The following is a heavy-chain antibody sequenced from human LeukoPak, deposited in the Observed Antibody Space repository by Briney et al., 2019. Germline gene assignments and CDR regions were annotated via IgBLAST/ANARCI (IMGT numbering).Heavy chain of an antibody. J-gene: IGHJ4*02. V-gene: IGHV3-72*01. CDR1: GFTFSDHF. CDR2: SRNKAKSYTT. D-gene: IGHD6-19*01. CDR3: VRVGSVAGSDYLDY. Sequence: GSLRLSCVVSGFTFSDHFLEWVRQAPGKGLEWVGRSRNKAKSYTTEYGASVKGRFTISRDDSKNSLYLQMNSLKTEDTAVYYCVRVGSVAGSDYLDYWGQGTLAPVSS.